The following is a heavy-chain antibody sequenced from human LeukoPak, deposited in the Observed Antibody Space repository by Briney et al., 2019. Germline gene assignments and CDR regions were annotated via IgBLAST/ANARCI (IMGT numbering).Heavy chain of an antibody. V-gene: IGHV3-7*03. CDR1: GFTFTNYW. Sequence: GSLRLSCAASGFTFTNYWMSWVRQAPGKGLELVANIKQDRSEKYYVDSVKGRFTISRDNAKNTLYLQMNSLRAEDTAVYYCAKGVYCTNGVCLGAFDYWGQGTLVTVSS. CDR3: AKGVYCTNGVCLGAFDY. J-gene: IGHJ4*02. D-gene: IGHD2-8*01. CDR2: IKQDRSEK.